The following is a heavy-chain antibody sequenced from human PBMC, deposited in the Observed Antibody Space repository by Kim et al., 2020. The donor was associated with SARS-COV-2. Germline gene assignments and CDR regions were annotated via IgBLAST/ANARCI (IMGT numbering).Heavy chain of an antibody. J-gene: IGHJ5*02. V-gene: IGHV4-34*01. CDR1: GGSFSGYY. Sequence: SETLSLTCAVYGGSFSGYYWSWIRQPPGKGLEWIGEINHSGSTNYNPSLKSRVTISVDTSKNQFSLKLSSVTAADTAVYYCARWGITMVRGVIFNWFDPWGQGTLVTVSS. CDR3: ARWGITMVRGVIFNWFDP. CDR2: INHSGST. D-gene: IGHD3-10*01.